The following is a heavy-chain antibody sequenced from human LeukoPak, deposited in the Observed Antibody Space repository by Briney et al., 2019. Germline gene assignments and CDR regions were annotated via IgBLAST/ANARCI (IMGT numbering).Heavy chain of an antibody. CDR1: GFTFDGYG. D-gene: IGHD3-22*01. V-gene: IGHV3-20*04. Sequence: TGGSLTLSCAASGFTFDGYGMSWVRQAQGKGLEWVSGINWNGGGTGYAHSVKRRFTISRDNAKTPLYLQMNSLRAEDTALYYCARGYYDSSGYYGFDYWGQGTLVTVSS. CDR2: INWNGGGT. CDR3: ARGYYDSSGYYGFDY. J-gene: IGHJ4*02.